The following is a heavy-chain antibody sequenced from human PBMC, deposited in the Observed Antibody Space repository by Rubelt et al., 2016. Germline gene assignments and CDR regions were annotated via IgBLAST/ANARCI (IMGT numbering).Heavy chain of an antibody. V-gene: IGHV4-59*01. J-gene: IGHJ4*02. CDR1: GGSMSTYY. CDR2: MYYSGST. D-gene: IGHD4-23*01. Sequence: QLQLQESGPGLVKPSETLSLTCTVSGGSMSTYYWSWIRQPPGKGLEWIGYMYYSGSTNYNPSLKSRVTISMDTSKNQFFLQLSSVTAADTAVYYCATSGGNGGDFDYWGQGTLVPVSS. CDR3: ATSGGNGGDFDY.